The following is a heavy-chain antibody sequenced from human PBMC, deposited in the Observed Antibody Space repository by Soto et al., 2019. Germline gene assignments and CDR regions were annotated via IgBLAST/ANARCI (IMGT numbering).Heavy chain of an antibody. CDR2: INPNSGGT. Sequence: ASVKVSCKASGYTFTGYYMHWVRQASGQGLERMGWINPNSGGTNYAQKIQGWVTMTRDTSISTAYMELSRLRSDDTAVYYCARCSQLGIAVAVQFHYWGQGPLVSVFS. V-gene: IGHV1-2*04. J-gene: IGHJ4*02. D-gene: IGHD6-19*01. CDR1: GYTFTGYY. CDR3: ARCSQLGIAVAVQFHY.